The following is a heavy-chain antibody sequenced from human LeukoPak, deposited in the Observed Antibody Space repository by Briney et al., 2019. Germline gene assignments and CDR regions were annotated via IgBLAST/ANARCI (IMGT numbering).Heavy chain of an antibody. D-gene: IGHD3-10*01. V-gene: IGHV1-46*01. CDR3: ARVSSGTRDAFDI. CDR2: INPSGGST. J-gene: IGHJ3*02. CDR1: GYTFTTYY. Sequence: ASVKVSCKASGYTFTTYYMHWVRQAPGQGPEWMGIINPSGGSTSYAQKFQGRVTMTRDMSTSTVYMELNSLRSEDTAVYYCARVSSGTRDAFDIWGQGTMVTVSS.